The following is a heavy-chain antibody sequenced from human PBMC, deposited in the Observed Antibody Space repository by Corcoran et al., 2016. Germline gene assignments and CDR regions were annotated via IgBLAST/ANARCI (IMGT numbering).Heavy chain of an antibody. CDR1: GGSISSSSYY. CDR2: IYYSGST. CDR3: ARSYDSSGYSDYYYYGMGV. Sequence: QLQLQESGPGLVKPSETLSLTCTVSGGSISSSSYYWGWIRQPPGKGLEWIGSIYYSGSTYYNPSLKSRVTISVDTSKNQFSLKLSSVTAADTAVYYCARSYDSSGYSDYYYYGMGVWGQGTTVTVSS. D-gene: IGHD3-22*01. V-gene: IGHV4-39*07. J-gene: IGHJ6*02.